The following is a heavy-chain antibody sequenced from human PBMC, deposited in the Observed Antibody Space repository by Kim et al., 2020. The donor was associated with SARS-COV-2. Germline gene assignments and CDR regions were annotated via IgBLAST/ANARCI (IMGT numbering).Heavy chain of an antibody. V-gene: IGHV3-21*01. J-gene: IGHJ4*02. D-gene: IGHD3-22*01. CDR3: ARGIKLLLPGWIDY. Sequence: ANSVEGRFTISRDNAKNSLYLQMNSLRAEDTAVYYCARGIKLLLPGWIDYWGQGTLVTVSS.